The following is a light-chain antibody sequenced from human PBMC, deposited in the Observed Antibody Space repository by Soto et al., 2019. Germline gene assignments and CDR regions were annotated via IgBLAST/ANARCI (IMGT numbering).Light chain of an antibody. J-gene: IGLJ1*01. CDR3: CSYTGSYSYV. Sequence: QSVLTQPRSVSGCPGQSVTISCTGTSSDVGGYNYVSWYQQHPGKAPKLMIYDVSKRPSGVPDRFSGSKSGNTASLTISGLQAEDEADYYCCSYTGSYSYVLGTGTKVTVL. CDR2: DVS. V-gene: IGLV2-11*01. CDR1: SSDVGGYNY.